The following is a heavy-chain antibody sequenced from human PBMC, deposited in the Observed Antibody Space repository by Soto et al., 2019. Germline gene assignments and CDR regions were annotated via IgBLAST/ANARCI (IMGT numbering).Heavy chain of an antibody. CDR1: GFSLNSRGVG. D-gene: IGHD6-19*01. Sequence: SGPTLVNPTQTLTLTCTFSGFSLNSRGVGVGWIRQPPGKALEWLALIYWDEDKHFSPSLKSRLTISKDTSKSQVVLTMTNMDPVDTATYYCARIPPGTLSSGWYVDAFDIWGQGTMVTVSS. V-gene: IGHV2-5*02. J-gene: IGHJ3*02. CDR2: IYWDEDK. CDR3: ARIPPGTLSSGWYVDAFDI.